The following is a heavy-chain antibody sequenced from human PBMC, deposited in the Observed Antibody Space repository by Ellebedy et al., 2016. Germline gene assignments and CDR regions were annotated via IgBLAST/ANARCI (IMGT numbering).Heavy chain of an antibody. CDR3: ARDAYSAYDY. CDR2: MNSDGSEM. D-gene: IGHD5-12*01. Sequence: GGSLRLSCAASGFTFRNHWMTWVRQTPGKGLEWVANMNSDGSEMYYGDSVKGRFTISRDNAKNSLYLQINSLRAEDTAVYNCARDAYSAYDYWGQGTLVTVSS. V-gene: IGHV3-7*03. CDR1: GFTFRNHW. J-gene: IGHJ4*02.